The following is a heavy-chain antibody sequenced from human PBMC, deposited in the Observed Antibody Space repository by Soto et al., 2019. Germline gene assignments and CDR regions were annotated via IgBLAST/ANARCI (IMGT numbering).Heavy chain of an antibody. CDR3: AKKGAGYSRSWLGLAY. J-gene: IGHJ4*02. CDR1: GFTFSSYG. V-gene: IGHV3-30*18. Sequence: QVQLVESGGGVVQPGRSLRLSCAASGFTFSSYGMHWVRQAPGKGLDWVAVISYDGSNKYYADSVKGRFTISRDNSKNTLNRQINSLRAEDTAVYYCAKKGAGYSRSWLGLAYWGQGTLVTVSS. D-gene: IGHD6-13*01. CDR2: ISYDGSNK.